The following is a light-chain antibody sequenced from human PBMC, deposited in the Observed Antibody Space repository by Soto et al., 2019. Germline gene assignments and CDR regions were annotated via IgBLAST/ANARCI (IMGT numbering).Light chain of an antibody. CDR2: DAS. CDR1: QSISSW. J-gene: IGKJ1*01. V-gene: IGKV1-5*01. CDR3: QQYNSYALWT. Sequence: DIRMTQSPSTLSASVGERVTITCRASQSISSWLAWYQQKPGKSPNLLIYDASSLDSGVPSTFSGSGSGTEFTLTISSLLPDDFAAYYCQQYNSYALWTFGQGTKVEIK.